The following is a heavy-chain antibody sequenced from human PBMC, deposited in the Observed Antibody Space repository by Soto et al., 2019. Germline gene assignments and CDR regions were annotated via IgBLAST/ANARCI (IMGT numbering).Heavy chain of an antibody. J-gene: IGHJ6*02. V-gene: IGHV1-8*01. D-gene: IGHD1-1*01. Sequence: QVQLVQSGAEVTKPGASVKVSCKASGYTFTSYDINWVRQATGQGLEWMGWMNPNSGNTGYAQKFQGRVTMTRNTSIRTAYMELSSLRSEDTAVYYCARERTGTTSMDVWGQGTTVTVSS. CDR2: MNPNSGNT. CDR1: GYTFTSYD. CDR3: ARERTGTTSMDV.